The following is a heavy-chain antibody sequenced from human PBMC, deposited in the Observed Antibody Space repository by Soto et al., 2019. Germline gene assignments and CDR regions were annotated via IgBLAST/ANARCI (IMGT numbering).Heavy chain of an antibody. CDR1: GFTFDDYT. Sequence: GGSLRLSCAASGFTFDDYTMHWVRQAPGKGLEWVSLISWDGGSTYYADSVKGRFTISRDNSKNSLYLQMSSLRTEDTALYYCAKDIARYYYGMDVWGQGTTVTVSS. V-gene: IGHV3-43*01. CDR3: AKDIARYYYGMDV. J-gene: IGHJ6*02. CDR2: ISWDGGST.